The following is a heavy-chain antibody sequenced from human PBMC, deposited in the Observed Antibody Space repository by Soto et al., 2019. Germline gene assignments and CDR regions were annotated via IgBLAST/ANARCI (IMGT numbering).Heavy chain of an antibody. CDR2: ISSSSSYT. CDR1: GFTFSDYN. D-gene: IGHD2-8*01. CDR3: ARTPDCTNGVCSAGFDY. Sequence: EVQLVESGGGLVKPGGSLRLSCAASGFTFSDYNMNWVRQAPGKGLEWVSCISSSSSYTNYADSVKGRFTISRDNAKNSLYLQMNSLRAEDTAVYYCARTPDCTNGVCSAGFDYWGQGTLVTVSS. V-gene: IGHV3-21*01. J-gene: IGHJ4*02.